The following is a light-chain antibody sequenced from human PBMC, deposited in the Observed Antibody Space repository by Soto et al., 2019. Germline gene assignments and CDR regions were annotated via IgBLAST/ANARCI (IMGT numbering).Light chain of an antibody. CDR1: QRVTSTY. CDR3: QQSYSTPLT. CDR2: ATS. Sequence: EIVLTQSPVILSLSPGERATLSCRASQRVTSTYLAWYQHKSGQAPRLLISATSRRATGVPDRFSGSGSGTDFTLTISRLEPEDFAVYYCQQSYSTPLTFGGGTKVEIK. V-gene: IGKV3-20*01. J-gene: IGKJ4*01.